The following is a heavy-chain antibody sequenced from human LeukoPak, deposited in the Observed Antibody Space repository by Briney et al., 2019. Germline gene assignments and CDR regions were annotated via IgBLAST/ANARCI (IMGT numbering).Heavy chain of an antibody. CDR2: ASYSGST. Sequence: SETLSLTCAVYGGSFSGYYWGWIRQPPGKGLGWIGSASYSGSTYLNPSLKSRVTMSVDTSKNQFSLILSSVTAADTALYYCASLIWGQYTYDYWGQGTLVTVSS. V-gene: IGHV4-34*01. CDR3: ASLIWGQYTYDY. CDR1: GGSFSGYY. D-gene: IGHD2-2*02. J-gene: IGHJ4*02.